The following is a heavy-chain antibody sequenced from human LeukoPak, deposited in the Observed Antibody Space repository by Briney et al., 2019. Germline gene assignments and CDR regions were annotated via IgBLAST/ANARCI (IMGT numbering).Heavy chain of an antibody. Sequence: SETLSLTCTVSGGYISSTSYYWGWIRQPPGKGLEWIGIIYNRGSTDYNPSLKSRVTISVDTSKNQFSLKLNSVTAADTAVYYCASIVSSGYYYYAFDIWGQGTMVTVSS. V-gene: IGHV4-39*01. CDR3: ASIVSSGYYYYAFDI. CDR2: IYNRGST. CDR1: GGYISSTSYY. D-gene: IGHD3-22*01. J-gene: IGHJ3*02.